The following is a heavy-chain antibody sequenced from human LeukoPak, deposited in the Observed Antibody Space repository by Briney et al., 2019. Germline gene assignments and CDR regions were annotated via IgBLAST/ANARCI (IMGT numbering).Heavy chain of an antibody. CDR3: ARVGSGSFFYYYYGMDV. J-gene: IGHJ6*02. CDR1: GFTFSSYS. D-gene: IGHD3-10*01. Sequence: LPGGSLRLSCAASGFTFSSYSMNWVRQAPGKGLEWVSYISSSSSTIYYADSVKGRFTISRDNAKNSLYLQMNSLRAEDTAVYYCARVGSGSFFYYYYGMDVWGQGTTVTVSS. CDR2: ISSSSSTI. V-gene: IGHV3-48*04.